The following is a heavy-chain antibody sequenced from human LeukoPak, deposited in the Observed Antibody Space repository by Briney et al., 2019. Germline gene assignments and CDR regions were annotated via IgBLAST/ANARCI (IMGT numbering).Heavy chain of an antibody. CDR1: GFAFSSYA. J-gene: IGHJ4*02. CDR2: ISGSGGST. CDR3: AKDWTAIAAAAADY. D-gene: IGHD6-13*01. Sequence: GGSLRLSCAASGFAFSSYAMSWVRQAPGKGLEWVSAISGSGGSTYYADSVKGRFTISRDNSKNTLYLRMNSLRAEDTAVYYCAKDWTAIAAAAADYWGQGTLVTVSS. V-gene: IGHV3-23*01.